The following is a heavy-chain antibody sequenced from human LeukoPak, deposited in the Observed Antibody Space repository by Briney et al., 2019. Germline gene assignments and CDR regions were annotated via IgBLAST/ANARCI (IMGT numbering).Heavy chain of an antibody. Sequence: GGSLRLSCAASGFTFSTCAMSWVRQAPGKGLEWVSGISGTTSGTYYADSVKGRFTISRDNSKSTLYLQMNSLRAEDTAVYYCARLSGNYGIDYWGQGTLVTVSS. CDR3: ARLSGNYGIDY. CDR2: ISGTTSGT. V-gene: IGHV3-23*01. J-gene: IGHJ4*02. CDR1: GFTFSTCA. D-gene: IGHD4-17*01.